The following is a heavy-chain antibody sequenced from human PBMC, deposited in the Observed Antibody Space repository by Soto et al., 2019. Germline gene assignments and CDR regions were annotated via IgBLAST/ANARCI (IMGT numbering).Heavy chain of an antibody. Sequence: QITLKESGPMLVKPTQALTLTCTCSGFSLTTSGVGVGWIRQPPGKALEWLALVYWDDDKRYSPSLTNRLTLSRDPSKIQVVLTLTNVAPTDTGTYFCAHKGGFGYPESWGQGIMVTVSA. CDR2: VYWDDDK. CDR1: GFSLTTSGVG. V-gene: IGHV2-5*02. CDR3: AHKGGFGYPES. D-gene: IGHD5-18*01. J-gene: IGHJ5*02.